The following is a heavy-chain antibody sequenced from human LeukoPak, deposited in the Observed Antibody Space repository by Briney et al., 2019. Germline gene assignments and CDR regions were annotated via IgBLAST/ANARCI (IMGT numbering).Heavy chain of an antibody. J-gene: IGHJ4*02. V-gene: IGHV3-21*01. Sequence: GGSLRLSCAASGFTFSSYNMNWVRQAPGKGPEWVSSISSGTSYIYYADSVKGRFTISRDNAKNSLYLQMNSLRAEDTAVFYCARARYSGSFDDWGQGTLVTVSS. CDR3: ARARYSGSFDD. CDR1: GFTFSSYN. D-gene: IGHD1-26*01. CDR2: ISSGTSYI.